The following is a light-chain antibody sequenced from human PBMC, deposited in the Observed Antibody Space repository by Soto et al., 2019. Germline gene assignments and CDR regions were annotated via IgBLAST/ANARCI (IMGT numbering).Light chain of an antibody. J-gene: IGLJ2*01. CDR2: DNN. V-gene: IGLV1-51*01. CDR1: SSNIGNTY. Sequence: QSALTQPPSVSAAPGQTVTISCSGISSNIGNTYVSWFQQLPGTAPKLLIYDNNKRPSGIPDRFSGSKSGTSATLGITGLQTGDEADYYCGTWDSNLSVGLFGGGTKLTVL. CDR3: GTWDSNLSVGL.